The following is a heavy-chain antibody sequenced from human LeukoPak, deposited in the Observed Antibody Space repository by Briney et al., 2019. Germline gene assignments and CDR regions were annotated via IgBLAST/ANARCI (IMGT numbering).Heavy chain of an antibody. CDR2: IDTSLRT. V-gene: IGHV4-4*07. D-gene: IGHD3-16*01. Sequence: SETLSLTCTVSGGSVRSYYWSWIRQPAGNRLEWIGRIDTSLRTNYNPSLKSRVTMSEDTAKNQISLKLSSVTAADTAVYYCAHARGMRVSWGQGTLVTVSS. CDR1: GGSVRSYY. J-gene: IGHJ5*02. CDR3: AHARGMRVS.